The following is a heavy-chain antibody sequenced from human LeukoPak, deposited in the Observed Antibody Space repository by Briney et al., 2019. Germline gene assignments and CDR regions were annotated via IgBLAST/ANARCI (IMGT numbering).Heavy chain of an antibody. CDR2: ISRNGGRT. J-gene: IGHJ4*02. D-gene: IGHD3-10*01. V-gene: IGHV3-64*04. CDR1: GFTFSTYA. Sequence: PGGSLRLSCSASGFTFSTYAMXWVRQAPGXGLEYVSAISRNGGRTYYADSVKGRFTISRDNSKNTLYLQMNNLRAEDTAVYSCASGEWPHDYWGQGTLVTVSS. CDR3: ASGEWPHDY.